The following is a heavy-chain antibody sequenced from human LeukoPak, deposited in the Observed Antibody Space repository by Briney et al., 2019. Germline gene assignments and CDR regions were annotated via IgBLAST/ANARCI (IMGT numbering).Heavy chain of an antibody. Sequence: ASVKVSCKASGYTFTSYDISWVRQATGQGLEWMGWMNPNSGNTGYAQKFQGRVTMTRNTSISTAYMELSSLRSEDTAVYYCARGRQQLVRYNWFDPWGQGTLVTVSS. D-gene: IGHD6-13*01. V-gene: IGHV1-8*01. CDR1: GYTFTSYD. CDR2: MNPNSGNT. J-gene: IGHJ5*02. CDR3: ARGRQQLVRYNWFDP.